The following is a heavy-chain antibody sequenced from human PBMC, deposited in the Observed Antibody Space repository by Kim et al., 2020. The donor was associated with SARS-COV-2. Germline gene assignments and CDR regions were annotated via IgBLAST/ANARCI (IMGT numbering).Heavy chain of an antibody. CDR2: ISTSGSSI. CDR1: GFTFSSSN. V-gene: IGHV3-48*04. CDR3: ARGGASIAVAAT. J-gene: IGHJ5*02. D-gene: IGHD6-19*01. Sequence: GGSLRLSCAASGFTFSSSNMNWVRQAPGKGPEWLAYISTSGSSIYYADSVKGRFTISRDNAQKSLYLQMSYLRPDDTAVYYCARGGASIAVAATWGLGTLVTVSS.